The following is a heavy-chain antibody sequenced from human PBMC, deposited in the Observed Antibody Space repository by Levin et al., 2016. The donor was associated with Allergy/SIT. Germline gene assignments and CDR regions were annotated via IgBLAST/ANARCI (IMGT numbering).Heavy chain of an antibody. V-gene: IGHV3-23*01. D-gene: IGHD3-22*01. CDR1: GFTFSSYA. CDR3: AKDYYDSSGYFSGDHFDY. J-gene: IGHJ4*02. CDR2: ISGSGGST. Sequence: GESLKISCAASGFTFSSYAMSWVRQAPGKGLEWVSAISGSGGSTYYADSVKGRFTISRDNSKNTLYLQMNSLRAEDTAVYYCAKDYYDSSGYFSGDHFDYWGQGTLVTVSS.